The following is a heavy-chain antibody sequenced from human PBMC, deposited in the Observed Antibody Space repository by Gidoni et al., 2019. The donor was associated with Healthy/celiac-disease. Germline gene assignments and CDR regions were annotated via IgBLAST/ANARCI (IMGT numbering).Heavy chain of an antibody. Sequence: QAQLVQSGPEVRKPGASAQVPCKASGYTFTGYYMHWVRQAPGQGLVWMGWINPNSGGTNYAQKFQGRVTRTRDTSISTAYMELGRLRSDDSAVYYCAQRGENDAFDIWGQGTMVTVSS. V-gene: IGHV1-2*02. CDR2: INPNSGGT. D-gene: IGHD3-16*01. CDR3: AQRGENDAFDI. J-gene: IGHJ3*02. CDR1: GYTFTGYY.